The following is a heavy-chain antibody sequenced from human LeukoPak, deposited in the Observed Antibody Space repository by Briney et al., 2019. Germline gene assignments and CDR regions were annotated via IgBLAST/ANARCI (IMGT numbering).Heavy chain of an antibody. Sequence: GGSLRLSCAASGFTFSSYSMNWVRQAPGKGLEWVSYISSSSSTIYYADSVKGRFTISRDNAKNSLYLQMNSLRAEDTAVYYCARDPTLGIAHYGDLGARWFDPWGQGTLVTVSS. J-gene: IGHJ5*02. CDR1: GFTFSSYS. CDR2: ISSSSSTI. D-gene: IGHD4-17*01. CDR3: ARDPTLGIAHYGDLGARWFDP. V-gene: IGHV3-48*01.